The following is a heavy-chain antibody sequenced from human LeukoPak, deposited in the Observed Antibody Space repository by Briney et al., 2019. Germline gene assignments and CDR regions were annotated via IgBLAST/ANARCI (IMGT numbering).Heavy chain of an antibody. D-gene: IGHD2-2*01. CDR3: ARLDRADCSSKRCSRGSGGFDI. J-gene: IGHJ3*02. CDR1: GYIFTNYW. V-gene: IGHV5-51*01. CDR2: IYPGDSDT. Sequence: GESLKLSRKASGYIFTNYWFGWVRQMPGKGREGVGNIYPGDSDTIYSPSFQGQVTTSADKSISTAYLQWSSLKASDTAMYYCARLDRADCSSKRCSRGSGGFDIWGQGTMVTVSS.